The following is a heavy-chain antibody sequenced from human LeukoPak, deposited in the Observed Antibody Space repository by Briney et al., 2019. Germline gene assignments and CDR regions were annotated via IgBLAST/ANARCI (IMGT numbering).Heavy chain of an antibody. Sequence: GGSLRLSCAASGFTFSSYSMNWVRQVPGKGLEWVSSISSSSSYIYYADSVKGRFTISRDNAKNSLYLQMNSLRAEDTAVYYCARDGLEDYYDSSGYLDYWGQGTLVTVSS. CDR3: ARDGLEDYYDSSGYLDY. CDR1: GFTFSSYS. J-gene: IGHJ4*02. V-gene: IGHV3-21*01. CDR2: ISSSSSYI. D-gene: IGHD3-22*01.